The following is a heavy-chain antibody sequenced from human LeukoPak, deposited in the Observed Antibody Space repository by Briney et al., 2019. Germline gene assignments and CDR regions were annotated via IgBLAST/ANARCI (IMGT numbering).Heavy chain of an antibody. J-gene: IGHJ6*02. CDR2: ISYDGSNK. CDR3: ARGCSSTSCYYYYYYYGMDV. CDR1: GFTFSSYA. D-gene: IGHD2-2*01. V-gene: IGHV3-30*04. Sequence: GRSLRLSCAASGFTFSSYAMHWVRQAPGKGLEWVAVISYDGSNKYYADSVKGRFTISRDNSKNTLYLQMNSLRAEDTAVYYCARGCSSTSCYYYYYYYGMDVWGQGTTVTVSS.